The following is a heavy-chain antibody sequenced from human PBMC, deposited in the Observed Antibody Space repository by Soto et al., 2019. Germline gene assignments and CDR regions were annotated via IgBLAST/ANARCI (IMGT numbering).Heavy chain of an antibody. CDR1: GFTFSNYT. D-gene: IGHD6-19*01. CDR3: ARDLKVAGTNSFYYYGMDV. Sequence: EVQLVESGGGLVKPGGSLTLSCAASGFTFSNYTMNWVRQAPGKGLWWVSSISRSSRNIYYADSVKGRFTISRDNAKNALYLHMNSLRSGDTAVYYCARDLKVAGTNSFYYYGMDVWGQGTTVTGSS. J-gene: IGHJ6*02. V-gene: IGHV3-21*01. CDR2: ISRSSRNI.